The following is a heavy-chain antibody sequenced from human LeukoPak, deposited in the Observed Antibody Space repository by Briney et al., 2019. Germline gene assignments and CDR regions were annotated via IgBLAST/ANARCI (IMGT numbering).Heavy chain of an antibody. CDR2: IWYDGSNK. V-gene: IGHV3-33*08. CDR1: GFTFSSYG. D-gene: IGHD4-17*01. Sequence: PGGSLRLSCAASGFTFSSYGMHWVRQAPGKGLEWVAVIWYDGSNKYYADSVKGRFTISRDNSKNTLYLQMNSLRAEDTAVYYCARGMTTVTTALYYYYYGMDVWGQGTTVTVSS. CDR3: ARGMTTVTTALYYYYYGMDV. J-gene: IGHJ6*02.